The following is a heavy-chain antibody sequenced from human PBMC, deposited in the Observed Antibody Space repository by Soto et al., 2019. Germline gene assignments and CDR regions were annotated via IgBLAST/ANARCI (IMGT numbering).Heavy chain of an antibody. CDR2: INHSGST. CDR1: GGSFSGYY. J-gene: IGHJ3*02. V-gene: IGHV4-34*01. Sequence: QVQLQQWGAGLLKPSETLSLTCAVYGGSFSGYYWSWIRQPPGKGLEWIGEINHSGSTNYNPSLRGQLTLSVPTHKNQFSLKLSSVTAADTAVYYCARLVEYTVTTAFDIWGQGTMVTVSS. D-gene: IGHD4-17*01. CDR3: ARLVEYTVTTAFDI.